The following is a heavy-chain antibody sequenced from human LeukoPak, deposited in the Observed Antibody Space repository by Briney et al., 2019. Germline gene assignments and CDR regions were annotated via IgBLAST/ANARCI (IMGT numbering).Heavy chain of an antibody. CDR1: GDSVSSNSAA. D-gene: IGHD3-22*01. Sequence: SQTLSLTCAISGDSVSSNSAAWNWIRQSPSRGIEWMGRTYYRSKWYNDYAVSVKSRITINPDTSKNQFSLQLNSVTPEDTAVYYCARGGRDYYDSSGYLDYWGQGTLVTVSS. V-gene: IGHV6-1*01. CDR3: ARGGRDYYDSSGYLDY. CDR2: TYYRSKWYN. J-gene: IGHJ4*02.